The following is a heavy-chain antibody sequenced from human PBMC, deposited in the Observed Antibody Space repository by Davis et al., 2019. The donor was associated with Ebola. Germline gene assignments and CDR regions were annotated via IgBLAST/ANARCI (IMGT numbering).Heavy chain of an antibody. D-gene: IGHD3-22*01. CDR3: ARFTYYYDSSGYYYDAFDI. CDR2: IYYSGST. J-gene: IGHJ3*02. Sequence: MPSETLSLTCAVYGGSFSSYYWSWIRQPPGKGLEWIGYIYYSGSTNYNPSLKSRVTISVDTSKNQFSLKLSSVTAADTAVYYCARFTYYYDSSGYYYDAFDIWGQGTMVTVSS. CDR1: GGSFSSYY. V-gene: IGHV4-59*01.